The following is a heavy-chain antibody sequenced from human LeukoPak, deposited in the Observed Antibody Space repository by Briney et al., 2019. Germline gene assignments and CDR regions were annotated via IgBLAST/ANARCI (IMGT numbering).Heavy chain of an antibody. CDR2: INHSGST. CDR1: GGSVSGYY. Sequence: SETLSLTCGVYGGSVSGYYWSWIRQPPGKGLEWIGEINHSGSTNYNPSLKSRVTISVDTSKNQFSLKLSSVTAADTAVYYCARGLTTVTKSFDYWGQGTLVTVSS. D-gene: IGHD4-17*01. CDR3: ARGLTTVTKSFDY. V-gene: IGHV4-34*01. J-gene: IGHJ4*02.